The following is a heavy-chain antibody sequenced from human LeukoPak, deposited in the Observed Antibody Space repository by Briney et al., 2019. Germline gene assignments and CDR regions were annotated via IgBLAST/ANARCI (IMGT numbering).Heavy chain of an antibody. CDR3: ARHFDNGDYKKTFDI. CDR1: GGXISSTTYY. Sequence: SETLSLTCIVFGGXISSTTYYWVWIRQPPGKGLECIASIHYTGRAYYNPSLKSRVTISADTSKNHSSLKLSSVTAADTAVYYCARHFDNGDYKKTFDIWGQGTMVTVSS. J-gene: IGHJ3*02. V-gene: IGHV4-39*01. D-gene: IGHD4-17*01. CDR2: IHYTGRA.